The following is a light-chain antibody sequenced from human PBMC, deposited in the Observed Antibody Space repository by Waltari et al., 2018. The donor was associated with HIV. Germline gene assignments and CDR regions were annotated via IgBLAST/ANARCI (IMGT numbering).Light chain of an antibody. V-gene: IGLV2-11*01. CDR2: DVS. Sequence: QSALTQPRSVSGSPGPSVTISCTGSSSAVGGYKYAYWYEQHPGKAPKPMIYDVSKRPSGVPDRFSGSKSGNTASLTISGLQAEDEADYYCCSYAGSYSYVFGTGTKVTVL. CDR3: CSYAGSYSYV. CDR1: SSAVGGYKY. J-gene: IGLJ1*01.